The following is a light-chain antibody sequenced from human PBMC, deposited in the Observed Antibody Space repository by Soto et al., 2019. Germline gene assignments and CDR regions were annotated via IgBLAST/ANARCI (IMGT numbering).Light chain of an antibody. CDR2: GAS. CDR1: QGIRSY. V-gene: IGKV1-9*01. CDR3: QQLNTFPPFFT. J-gene: IGKJ3*01. Sequence: DIQLTQSPSFLSSSVGDRVTITCRPSQGIRSYLAWYQQRPGKAPELLIYGASTLRPGGASRFSGSGSGTEFTLTISSLQPEDFATYFCQQLNTFPPFFTFGPGTKVDI.